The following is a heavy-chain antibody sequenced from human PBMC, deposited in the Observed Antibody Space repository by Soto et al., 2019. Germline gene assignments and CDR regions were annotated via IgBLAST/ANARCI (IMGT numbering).Heavy chain of an antibody. Sequence: QVQLVQSGAEVKKPGASVKVSCKASGYIFTNYYIHWVRQAPGQGLEWMAIINPLPTSGSTNYAQKFQGRVTVTRDTSTCTVYLELSSLGSDDTAVYYCARDLAAAAYWGQGTLVTVSS. CDR1: GYIFTNYY. D-gene: IGHD6-13*01. J-gene: IGHJ4*02. V-gene: IGHV1-46*01. CDR2: INPLPTSGST. CDR3: ARDLAAAAY.